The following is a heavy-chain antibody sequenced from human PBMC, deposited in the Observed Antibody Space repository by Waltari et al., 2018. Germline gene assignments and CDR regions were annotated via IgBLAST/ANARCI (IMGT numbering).Heavy chain of an antibody. D-gene: IGHD1-20*01. J-gene: IGHJ3*02. Sequence: EVQLVESGGGLVQPGGSLRLSCAASGFTFSSYWMSWVRRAPGKGLEWVANIKQDGSEKYYVDSVKGRFTISRDNAKNSLYLQMNSLRAEDTAVYYCARDPDNWNIGGSGAFDIWGQGTMVTVSS. CDR2: IKQDGSEK. CDR1: GFTFSSYW. CDR3: ARDPDNWNIGGSGAFDI. V-gene: IGHV3-7*01.